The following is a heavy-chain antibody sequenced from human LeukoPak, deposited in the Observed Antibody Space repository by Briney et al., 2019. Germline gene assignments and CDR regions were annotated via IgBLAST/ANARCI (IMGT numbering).Heavy chain of an antibody. D-gene: IGHD3-10*01. CDR2: IYYSGST. CDR3: ARHPRELWFGELCWFDP. J-gene: IGHJ5*02. V-gene: IGHV4-39*01. Sequence: PSETLSLTCTVSGGSISSSSYYWGWIRQPLGKGLEWIGSIYYSGSTYYNPSLKSRVTISVDTSKNQFSLKLSSVTAADTAVYYCARHPRELWFGELCWFDPWGQGTLVTVSS. CDR1: GGSISSSSYY.